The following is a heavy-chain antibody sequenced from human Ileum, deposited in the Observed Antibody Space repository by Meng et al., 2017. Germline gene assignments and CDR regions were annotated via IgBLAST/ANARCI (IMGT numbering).Heavy chain of an antibody. D-gene: IGHD2-21*02. CDR2: INGGNGNT. CDR1: GYTFTNYA. J-gene: IGHJ4*02. Sequence: ASVKVSCKASGYTFTNYAMHCVRQAPGQGLEWMGWINGGNGNTKYSQKFQGRVTISRDTSANTAYMELSSLRSEDTAVYYCARGAGDCPFDYWGQGTLVTVSS. CDR3: ARGAGDCPFDY. V-gene: IGHV1-3*01.